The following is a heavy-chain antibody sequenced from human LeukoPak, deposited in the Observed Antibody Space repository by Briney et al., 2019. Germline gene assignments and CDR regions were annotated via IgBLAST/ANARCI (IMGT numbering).Heavy chain of an antibody. CDR3: ARDSALRLGELSSGFDY. CDR1: GFTFSSYA. D-gene: IGHD3-16*02. J-gene: IGHJ4*02. V-gene: IGHV3-23*01. CDR2: ISGSGGST. Sequence: GGSLRLSCAASGFTFSSYAMSWVRQAPGKGLVWVSAISGSGGSTYYADSVKGRFTISRDNSKNTLYLQMNSLRAEDTAVYYCARDSALRLGELSSGFDYWGQGTLVTVSS.